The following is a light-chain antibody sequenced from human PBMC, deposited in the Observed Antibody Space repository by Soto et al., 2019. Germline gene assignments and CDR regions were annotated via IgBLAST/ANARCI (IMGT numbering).Light chain of an antibody. CDR2: AAS. CDR1: QGISSY. J-gene: IGKJ1*01. V-gene: IGKV1-9*01. CDR3: QQLNSYHTWT. Sequence: DIPLTQSPSFLSASVGDRVTITCRASQGISSYLAWCQQKPGKAPKLLIYAASTLQSGVPSRFSGSGSGTEFPLTISSLQPEDFATYYCQQLNSYHTWTFGHGTKVEIK.